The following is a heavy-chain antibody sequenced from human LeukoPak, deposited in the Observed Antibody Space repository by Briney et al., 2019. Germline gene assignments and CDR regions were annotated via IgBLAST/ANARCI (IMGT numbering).Heavy chain of an antibody. D-gene: IGHD3-16*02. V-gene: IGHV3-21*01. CDR3: ARDWRLRLGKLSLLYYFDY. CDR2: ISSSSSYI. J-gene: IGHJ4*02. Sequence: GGSLRLSCAASGFTFSSYSMNWVRQAPGKGLEWVSSISSSSSYICYADSVKGRFTISRDNAKNSLYLQMNSLRAEDTAVYYCARDWRLRLGKLSLLYYFDYWGQGTLVTVSS. CDR1: GFTFSSYS.